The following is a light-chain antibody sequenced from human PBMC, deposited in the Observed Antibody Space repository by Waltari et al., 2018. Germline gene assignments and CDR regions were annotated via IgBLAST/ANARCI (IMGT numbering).Light chain of an antibody. CDR3: ETGGHGTWV. J-gene: IGLJ3*02. CDR1: SGHSSNI. CDR2: VNSDGSH. V-gene: IGLV4-69*01. Sequence: QLVLTQSPSVSASLGASVKLTCTLSSGHSSNIIAWLQQQPEKGPRFLVKVNSDGSHTKGDDIPDRFSGSSSGAERYLTISGLQSEDEAEYYCETGGHGTWVIGGGTKVTVL.